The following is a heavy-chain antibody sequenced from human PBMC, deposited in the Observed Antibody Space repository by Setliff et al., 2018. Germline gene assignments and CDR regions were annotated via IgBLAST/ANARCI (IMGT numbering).Heavy chain of an antibody. CDR1: DGSFSCYY. J-gene: IGHJ5*02. CDR2: INHSGST. V-gene: IGHV4-34*01. CDR3: ARVLVLGYNWFDP. D-gene: IGHD3-10*01. Sequence: PSETLSLTCAVYDGSFSCYYWSWIRQSPERGLEWIGEINHSGSTNYSPSLKSRVTISIDTSKNQFSLRLRSLTAADTAVYYCARVLVLGYNWFDPWGQGTLVTVSS.